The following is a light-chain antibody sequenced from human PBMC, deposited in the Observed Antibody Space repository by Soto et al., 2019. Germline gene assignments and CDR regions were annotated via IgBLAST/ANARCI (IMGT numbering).Light chain of an antibody. CDR2: EVS. Sequence: QSALTQPASVSGSPGQSITISCTGTSSDVGGYNYVSWYQQHPGKAPKVMIYEVSNRPSGVSKRFSGSKSGNTASLTISGLQAEDEADYYCSSYTSSSTLPYVFGTGTKVTVL. CDR3: SSYTSSSTLPYV. CDR1: SSDVGGYNY. V-gene: IGLV2-14*01. J-gene: IGLJ1*01.